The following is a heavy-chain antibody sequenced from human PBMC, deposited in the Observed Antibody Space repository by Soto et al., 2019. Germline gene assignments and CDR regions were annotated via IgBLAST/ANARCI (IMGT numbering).Heavy chain of an antibody. CDR2: RSHDGSIE. J-gene: IGHJ3*02. D-gene: IGHD3-10*01. V-gene: IGHV3-30*03. CDR1: GFTFNNYA. Sequence: QAQLVESGGGVVQPGRSLRLSCAASGFTFNNYAMHWVRYVPGKGLERVAVRSHDGSIEYYPDSVKGRFIIYRDNSENTLYMEMKSLRGEDTDVYYCARESRSSGPGAFDIWGQGTMVIVSS. CDR3: ARESRSSGPGAFDI.